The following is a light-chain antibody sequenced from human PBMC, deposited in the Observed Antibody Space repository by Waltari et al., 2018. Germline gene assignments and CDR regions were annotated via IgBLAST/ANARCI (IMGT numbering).Light chain of an antibody. J-gene: IGKJ2*01. V-gene: IGKV3-15*01. Sequence: EIVMTQSPATLSVSPGESATLSCRASQTLTSNSAWYQQKPGQAPRLLIYGASTRATGIPARFSGSGSGTQFTLTISSLQSEDFVVYYCQQYNNRPYTFGQGTKLEIK. CDR2: GAS. CDR1: QTLTSN. CDR3: QQYNNRPYT.